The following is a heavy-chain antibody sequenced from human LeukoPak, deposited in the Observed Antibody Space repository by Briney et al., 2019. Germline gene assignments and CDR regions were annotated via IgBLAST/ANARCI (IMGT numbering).Heavy chain of an antibody. Sequence: GGSLRLSCAASGFTFSSYSMNWVRQAPGKGLEWVSSISSSSSYIYYADSVKGRFTISRDNAKTSMYLQMSSLRAEDTAVYYCASWYSSGWNLYYYYGIDAWGQGTTVTVSS. CDR2: ISSSSSYI. J-gene: IGHJ6*02. CDR3: ASWYSSGWNLYYYYGIDA. CDR1: GFTFSSYS. D-gene: IGHD6-19*01. V-gene: IGHV3-21*01.